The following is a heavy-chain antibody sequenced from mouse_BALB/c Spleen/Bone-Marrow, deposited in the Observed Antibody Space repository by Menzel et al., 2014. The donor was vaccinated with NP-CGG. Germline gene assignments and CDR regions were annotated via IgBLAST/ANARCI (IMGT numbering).Heavy chain of an antibody. CDR2: INPYNGGT. CDR1: CYSFTGYT. Sequence: EVQLVESGPELVKPGASMKISCKASCYSFTGYTMNWVKQSHGKNLEWIGLINPYNGGTSYNQKFKGKATLTVDKSSSTAYMELLSLTSEDSAVYYCARWDYYGYAMDYWGQGTSVTVSS. CDR3: ARWDYYGYAMDY. J-gene: IGHJ4*01. D-gene: IGHD1-1*01. V-gene: IGHV1-18*01.